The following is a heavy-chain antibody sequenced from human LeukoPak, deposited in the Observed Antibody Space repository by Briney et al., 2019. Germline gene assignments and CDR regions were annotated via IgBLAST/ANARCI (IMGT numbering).Heavy chain of an antibody. CDR2: INPNSGGT. CDR3: DRGWLPKDY. V-gene: IGHV1-2*07. D-gene: IGHD5-24*01. CDR1: GYTVTGYY. Sequence: GASVKVSCKASGYTVTGYYIHWVRQSPGQRLEGMGWINPNSGGTNYAHKFQGRVTMTRDTSISPAYMELSRLRSADTDVYYCDRGWLPKDYWGQGTLVTVSS. J-gene: IGHJ4*02.